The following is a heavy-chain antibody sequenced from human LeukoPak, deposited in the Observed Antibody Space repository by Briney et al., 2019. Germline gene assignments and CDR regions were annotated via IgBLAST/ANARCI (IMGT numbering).Heavy chain of an antibody. V-gene: IGHV1-2*02. CDR2: INPNSGGT. D-gene: IGHD2-2*01. CDR1: GYTFTGYY. J-gene: IGHJ3*02. Sequence: ASVKVSCKASGYTFTGYYMHRVRQAPGQGLEWMGWINPNSGGTNYAQKFQGRVTMTRDTSISTAYMELSRLRSDDTAVYYCARVVVPAVDAFDIWGQGTMVTVSS. CDR3: ARVVVPAVDAFDI.